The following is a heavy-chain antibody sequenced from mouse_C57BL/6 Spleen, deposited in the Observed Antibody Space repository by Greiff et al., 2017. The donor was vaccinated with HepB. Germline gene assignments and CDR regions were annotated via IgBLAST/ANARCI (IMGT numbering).Heavy chain of an antibody. D-gene: IGHD2-1*01. Sequence: EVQLQQSGGGLVKPGGSLKLSCAASGFTFSDYGMHWVRQAPEKGLEWVAYISSGSSTIYYADTVKGRFTISRDNAKNTLFLQMTSLRSEDTAMYYCARGDGNFFAWFAYWGQGTLVTVSA. V-gene: IGHV5-17*01. CDR2: ISSGSSTI. CDR1: GFTFSDYG. J-gene: IGHJ3*01. CDR3: ARGDGNFFAWFAY.